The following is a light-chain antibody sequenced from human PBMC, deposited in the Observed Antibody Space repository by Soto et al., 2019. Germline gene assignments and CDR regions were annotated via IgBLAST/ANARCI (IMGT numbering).Light chain of an antibody. V-gene: IGKV2-30*01. CDR2: KVS. Sequence: DVVMTQSPLSLPVTLGQPASISCRSSQSLVYSDGNTYLNWFQQRPGQSPRRLIYKVSNRDSGVPDTFTGSGSGTDFTLNISRLEPEYFAFYYYLHCTHSPLTFGQGTKVEIK. CDR3: LHCTHSPLT. CDR1: QSLVYSDGNTY. J-gene: IGKJ1*01.